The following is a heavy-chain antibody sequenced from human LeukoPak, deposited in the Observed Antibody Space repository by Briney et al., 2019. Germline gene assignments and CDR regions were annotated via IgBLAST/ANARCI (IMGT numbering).Heavy chain of an antibody. D-gene: IGHD5-18*01. V-gene: IGHV3-74*01. J-gene: IGHJ4*02. CDR3: ARARGNTYGSFEY. CDR1: GVTLSGYW. Sequence: GGSLRLSCAASGVTLSGYWMCWVRHAPGKGLVWVSHINGDASSTSYTDSVKGRFTISRDNAKSTLYLQMNSLRVEDTAVYYCARARGNTYGSFEYWGQGTLVTVSS. CDR2: INGDASST.